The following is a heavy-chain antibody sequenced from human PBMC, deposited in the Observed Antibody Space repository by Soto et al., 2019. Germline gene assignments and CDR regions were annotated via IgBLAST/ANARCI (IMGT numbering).Heavy chain of an antibody. CDR1: GGTFSSYA. J-gene: IGHJ4*02. V-gene: IGHV1-69*13. D-gene: IGHD3-22*01. CDR2: IIPIFGTA. Sequence: GASVKVSCKASGGTFSSYAISWVRQAPGQGLEWMGGIIPIFGTANYAQKVQGRGTITADESTSTAYMELSSLRSEDTAVYYCARGYYYDSSGYYSNAYYFDYWGQGTLVTVSS. CDR3: ARGYYYDSSGYYSNAYYFDY.